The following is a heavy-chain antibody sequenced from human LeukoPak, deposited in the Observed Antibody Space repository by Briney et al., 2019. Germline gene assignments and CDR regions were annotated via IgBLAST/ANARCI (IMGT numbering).Heavy chain of an antibody. V-gene: IGHV3-23*01. CDR1: GFTFSSYA. J-gene: IGHJ4*02. D-gene: IGHD6-13*01. CDR3: TNARYYSGNWYGHDY. CDR2: ISGCGGNT. Sequence: RGSLRLSCAASGFTFSSYAMGWGRQAPRKGLELVSGISGCGGNTYYADPVKRRFAISRDNSKNTLDLQMNSLRVEDTAVYYCTNARYYSGNWYGHDYWGQGTLVTVSS.